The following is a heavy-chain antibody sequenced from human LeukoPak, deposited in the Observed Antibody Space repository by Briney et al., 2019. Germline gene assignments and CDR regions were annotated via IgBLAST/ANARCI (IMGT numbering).Heavy chain of an antibody. CDR2: IIPIFGTA. J-gene: IGHJ4*01. Sequence: GASVKVSCKASGGTFSSYAISWVRQAPGQGLEWMGGIIPIFGTANYAQKFQGRVTITTDESTSTAYMELSSLRSEDTAVYYCAREGRYGSYYFDYWGQEPWSPSPQ. D-gene: IGHD3-10*01. V-gene: IGHV1-69*05. CDR3: AREGRYGSYYFDY. CDR1: GGTFSSYA.